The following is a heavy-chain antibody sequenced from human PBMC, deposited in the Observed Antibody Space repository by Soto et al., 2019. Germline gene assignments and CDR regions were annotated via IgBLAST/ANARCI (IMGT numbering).Heavy chain of an antibody. Sequence: DVRLLESGGGLVQPGGSLRLSCAASGFTFSSYSMSWVRQAPGKGLEWVSTIGTSASTYYGDSVRGRFTISRDNSRNTLYRQMNSLRSEETAVYYCADLSRYCTSANCDWGQGTLVTVSS. D-gene: IGHD2-8*02. J-gene: IGHJ4*02. V-gene: IGHV3-23*01. CDR3: ADLSRYCTSANCD. CDR2: IGTSAST. CDR1: GFTFSSYS.